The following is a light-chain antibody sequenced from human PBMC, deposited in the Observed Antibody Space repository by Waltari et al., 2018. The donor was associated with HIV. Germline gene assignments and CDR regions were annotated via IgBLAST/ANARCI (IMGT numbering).Light chain of an antibody. Sequence: QSALTRPASVSGSPGQSITISCTGTSSDVGSYNIVSWYQQHPGKAPKLMIYEDSKRPSGVSNRFSGSKSGNTASLTISGLQAEDEADYYCCSYAGTNWVFGGGTKLTVL. J-gene: IGLJ3*02. V-gene: IGLV2-23*01. CDR1: SSDVGSYNI. CDR3: CSYAGTNWV. CDR2: EDS.